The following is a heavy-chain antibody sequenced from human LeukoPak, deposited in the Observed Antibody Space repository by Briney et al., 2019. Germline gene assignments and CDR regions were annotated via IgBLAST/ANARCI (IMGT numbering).Heavy chain of an antibody. Sequence: PSQTLSLTCTVSGGSISSGDYYWSWIRQPPGKGLEWIGYIYYSGSTNYNPSLKSRVTMSVDTSKNQFSLKLSSVTAADTAVYYCARDNSGYYSLDFWGQGTLVTVSS. V-gene: IGHV4-61*08. CDR2: IYYSGST. J-gene: IGHJ4*02. CDR3: ARDNSGYYSLDF. D-gene: IGHD3-3*01. CDR1: GGSISSGDYY.